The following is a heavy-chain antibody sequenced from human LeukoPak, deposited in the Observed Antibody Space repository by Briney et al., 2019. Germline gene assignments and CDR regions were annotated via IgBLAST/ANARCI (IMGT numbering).Heavy chain of an antibody. CDR1: GYTFTSYD. D-gene: IGHD6-19*01. J-gene: IGHJ4*02. CDR2: MNPDSGNT. V-gene: IGHV1-8*01. Sequence: ASVKVSCKASGYTFTSYDINWIRQAPGQGLEWMGWMNPDSGNTGYAQEFQGRVTVTRDTSITTAYMELSSLRFEDTAVYYCARALSGCILCFDLWGLGTLVTVSS. CDR3: ARALSGCILCFDL.